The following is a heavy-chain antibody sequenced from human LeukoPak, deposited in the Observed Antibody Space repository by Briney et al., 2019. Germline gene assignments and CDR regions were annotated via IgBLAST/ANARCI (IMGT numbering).Heavy chain of an antibody. CDR1: GGSISSYY. CDR3: ARHIITMVRGVPSGMDV. Sequence: PSETLSLTCTVSGGSISSYYWSWIRQPPGKGLEWIGYIYYSGSTNYNPPLKSRVTISVDTSKNQFSLKLSSVTAADTAMYYCARHIITMVRGVPSGMDVWGQGTTVTVSS. J-gene: IGHJ6*02. V-gene: IGHV4-59*08. D-gene: IGHD3-10*01. CDR2: IYYSGST.